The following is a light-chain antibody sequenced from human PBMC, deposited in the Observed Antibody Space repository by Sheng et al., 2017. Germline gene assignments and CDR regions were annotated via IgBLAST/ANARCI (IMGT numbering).Light chain of an antibody. V-gene: IGLV2-14*01. CDR2: DVS. CDR3: SSYTSSNTLV. Sequence: QSALTQPASVSGSPGQSITISCTGTSSDVGSYNYVSWYQQHPGKDPKLMIYDVSNRPSGVSNRFSGSKSGNTASLTISGLQAEDEADYYCSSYTSSNTLVFGGGTKLTVL. J-gene: IGLJ3*02. CDR1: SSDVGSYNY.